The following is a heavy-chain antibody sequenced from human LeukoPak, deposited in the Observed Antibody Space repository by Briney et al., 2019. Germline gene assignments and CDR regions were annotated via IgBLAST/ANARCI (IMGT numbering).Heavy chain of an antibody. CDR2: ISAYNDNT. CDR3: ARDVGEGYCSGGSCSDY. V-gene: IGHV1-18*01. Sequence: ASVKVSCKAPGYTFTNYAISWVRQAPGQGLEWMGWISAYNDNTNYAQKFQGRVTMTTDTSMSTAYMELRSLRSDDTAVYYCARDVGEGYCSGGSCSDYWGQGTLVTVSS. J-gene: IGHJ4*02. D-gene: IGHD2-15*01. CDR1: GYTFTNYA.